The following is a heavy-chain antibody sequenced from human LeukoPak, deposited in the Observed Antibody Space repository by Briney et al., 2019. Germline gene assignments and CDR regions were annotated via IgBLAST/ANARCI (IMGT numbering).Heavy chain of an antibody. Sequence: PGGSLTLSCAAYGFTFDDYGMSWVRPAPGKGREWVSGIYWNGGSTGYADPVKGRFTISRDNAKNSLYLQMHSLSAAATDLYYFAKRASSWPNWFDPWGQGTLVSVSS. J-gene: IGHJ5*02. CDR1: GFTFDDYG. D-gene: IGHD6-13*01. CDR3: AKRASSWPNWFDP. V-gene: IGHV3-20*04. CDR2: IYWNGGST.